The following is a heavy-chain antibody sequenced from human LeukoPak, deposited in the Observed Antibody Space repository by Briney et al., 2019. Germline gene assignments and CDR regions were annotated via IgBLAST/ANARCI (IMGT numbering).Heavy chain of an antibody. CDR2: ISYDGSNK. CDR3: ARASGRYYDSSGYYDY. J-gene: IGHJ4*02. Sequence: PGRSLRLSCAASGFTFSSYGMHWVRQAPGKGLEWVAVISYDGSNKYYADSVKGRFTISRDNSKNTLYLQMNSLRAEDTAVYYCARASGRYYDSSGYYDYWGQGTLVTVSS. V-gene: IGHV3-30*03. D-gene: IGHD3-22*01. CDR1: GFTFSSYG.